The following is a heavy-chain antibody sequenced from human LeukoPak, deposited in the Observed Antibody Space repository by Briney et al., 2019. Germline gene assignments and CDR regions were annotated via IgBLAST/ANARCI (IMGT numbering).Heavy chain of an antibody. J-gene: IGHJ4*02. Sequence: SQTLSLTCTVSGGSISSGHYYLNWIRQPAGKGLEWIGRIYSRGSTNYNSSLRSRVTISVDTSKNQFSLKLTSVTAADTAVYYCASDKGASSWGLGYWGQGTLVTVSS. V-gene: IGHV4-61*02. CDR2: IYSRGST. CDR1: GGSISSGHYY. D-gene: IGHD2-15*01. CDR3: ASDKGASSWGLGY.